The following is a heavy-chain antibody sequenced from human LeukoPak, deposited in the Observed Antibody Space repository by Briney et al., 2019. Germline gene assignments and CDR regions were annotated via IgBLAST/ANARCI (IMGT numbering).Heavy chain of an antibody. CDR3: ARDEKFGSGSF. CDR1: GFTFISYS. J-gene: IGHJ4*02. V-gene: IGHV3-21*01. D-gene: IGHD3-10*01. Sequence: GGSLRLSCAASGFTFISYSMHWVRQAPGKGLEWVSAISSSSSYIYYADSVKGRFTISRDNAKNSLYLQMNSLRVADTAVYYCARDEKFGSGSFWGQGTLVTVSS. CDR2: ISSSSSYI.